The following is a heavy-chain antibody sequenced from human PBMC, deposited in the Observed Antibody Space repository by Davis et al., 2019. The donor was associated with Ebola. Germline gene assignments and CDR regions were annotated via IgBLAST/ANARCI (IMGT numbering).Heavy chain of an antibody. CDR1: GGSISSSNW. V-gene: IGHV4-4*02. CDR3: AREWDIVVVPAAPVFDL. J-gene: IGHJ5*02. Sequence: MPSETLSLTCAVSGGSISSSNWWSWVRQPPGKGLEWIGEIYHSGSTNYNPSLKSRVTTSVDKSRNQFSLRLNSVTAADTAVYYCAREWDIVVVPAAPVFDLWGQGTLVTVSS. D-gene: IGHD2-2*01. CDR2: IYHSGST.